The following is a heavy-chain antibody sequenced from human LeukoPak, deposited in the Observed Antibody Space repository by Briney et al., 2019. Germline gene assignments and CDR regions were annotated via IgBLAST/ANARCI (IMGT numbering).Heavy chain of an antibody. Sequence: GASVKVSCKASGYTFTSYDINWVRQATGQGLEWMGWMNPNSGNTGYAQKFQGRVTMTRNTSISTAYMELSSLRSEDTAVYYCARSIVLMVYATARFDYWGQGTLVTVSS. J-gene: IGHJ4*02. CDR2: MNPNSGNT. CDR1: GYTFTSYD. D-gene: IGHD2-8*01. CDR3: ARSIVLMVYATARFDY. V-gene: IGHV1-8*01.